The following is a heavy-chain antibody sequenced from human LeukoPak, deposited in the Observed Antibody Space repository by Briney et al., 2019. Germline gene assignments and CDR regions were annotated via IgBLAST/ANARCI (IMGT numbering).Heavy chain of an antibody. CDR1: GYSISTGYY. CDR2: IYHSGST. CDR3: ARGPAAHTAMVTYFDY. J-gene: IGHJ4*02. V-gene: IGHV4-38-2*01. D-gene: IGHD5-18*01. Sequence: PLETLSLTCAVSGYSISTGYYWGWIRQPPGKGLEWIGSIYHSGSTYYNPSLKSRLTISVDTSKNQFSLNLTSVTAADTAVYYCARGPAAHTAMVTYFDYWGQGTLVTVSS.